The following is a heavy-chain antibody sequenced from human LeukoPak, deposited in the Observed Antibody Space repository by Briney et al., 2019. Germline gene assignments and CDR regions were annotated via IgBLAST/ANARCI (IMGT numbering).Heavy chain of an antibody. CDR1: GNIFTSYG. D-gene: IGHD6-13*01. CDR3: ATADKFSNWYVFDY. J-gene: IGHJ4*02. V-gene: IGHV1-69*13. Sequence: SVKVSCKASGNIFTSYGISWVRQAPGQGLEWMGGIVPIFGTANYAQKFQGRVTITADESTSTAYMELISLRSEDTAVYYCATADKFSNWYVFDYWGQGTLVTVSS. CDR2: IVPIFGTA.